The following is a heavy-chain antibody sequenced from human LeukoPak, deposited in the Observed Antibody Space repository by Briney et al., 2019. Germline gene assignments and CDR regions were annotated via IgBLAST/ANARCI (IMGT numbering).Heavy chain of an antibody. CDR3: ARGFRTGDMTTFAH. D-gene: IGHD2-15*01. V-gene: IGHV1-2*02. Sequence: ASVKVSCKASGYTFTGYYIHWVRQAPGQGLEWMGWIYSNNGGTDYAQKFQGRVTMTRDTSISTAYMEVSRMRSDDTDVYYCARGFRTGDMTTFAHWGQGTLVTVSS. CDR1: GYTFTGYY. J-gene: IGHJ4*02. CDR2: IYSNNGGT.